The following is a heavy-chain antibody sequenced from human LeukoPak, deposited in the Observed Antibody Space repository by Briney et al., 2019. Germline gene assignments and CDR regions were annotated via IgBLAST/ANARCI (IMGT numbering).Heavy chain of an antibody. V-gene: IGHV4-39*07. CDR2: IFYSGST. D-gene: IGHD5-18*01. Sequence: SETLSLTCTVSGGSIRSSSYYWGWIRQPPGKGLEWIGSIFYSGSTYYNPSLKSRVTISVDTSKNQFSLKLSSVTAADTAVYYCARVVWGSWYSYGLFAFDIWGQGTMVTVSS. J-gene: IGHJ3*02. CDR3: ARVVWGSWYSYGLFAFDI. CDR1: GGSIRSSSYY.